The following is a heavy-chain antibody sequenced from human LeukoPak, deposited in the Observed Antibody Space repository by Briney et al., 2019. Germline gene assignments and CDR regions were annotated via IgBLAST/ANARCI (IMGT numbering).Heavy chain of an antibody. Sequence: QPGGSLRLSCAASGFTFSSYAMSWVRQAPGKGLEWVSAISGSGGSTYYADSAKGRFTIPRDNSKNTLYLQMNSLRAEDTAVYYCAKDFLPADYYFDYWGQGTLVTASS. CDR2: ISGSGGST. V-gene: IGHV3-23*01. CDR1: GFTFSSYA. CDR3: AKDFLPADYYFDY. J-gene: IGHJ4*02.